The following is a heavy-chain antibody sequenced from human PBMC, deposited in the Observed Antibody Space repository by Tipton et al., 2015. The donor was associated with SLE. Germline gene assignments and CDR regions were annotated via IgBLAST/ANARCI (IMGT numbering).Heavy chain of an antibody. CDR2: IYYSGST. V-gene: IGHV4-39*06. D-gene: IGHD6-13*01. Sequence: TLSLTCTVSGGFISSSSYYWGWIRQPPGKGLEWIGSIYYSGSTNYNPSLKSRVTISVDTYKNQFALKLSSVTAADTAVYYCARGPSSSWYGDAFDIWGQGTMVTVSS. CDR3: ARGPSSSWYGDAFDI. J-gene: IGHJ3*02. CDR1: GGFISSSSYY.